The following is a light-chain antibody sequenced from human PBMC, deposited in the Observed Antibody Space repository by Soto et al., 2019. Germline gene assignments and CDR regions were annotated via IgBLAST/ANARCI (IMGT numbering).Light chain of an antibody. J-gene: IGKJ4*01. V-gene: IGKV1-5*01. CDR1: HTISSW. Sequence: DIQMTQPPSTLSASVGDRVTITCRASHTISSWLAWYQQKPGKAPKLLIFDASSLESGVPSRFSGSGSGTEFTLTISSLQPDDFATYYCQQYNSIPTFGGGTKVEIK. CDR2: DAS. CDR3: QQYNSIPT.